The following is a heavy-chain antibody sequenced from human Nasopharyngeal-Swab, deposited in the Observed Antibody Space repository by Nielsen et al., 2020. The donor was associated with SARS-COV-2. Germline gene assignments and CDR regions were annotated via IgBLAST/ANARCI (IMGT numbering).Heavy chain of an antibody. CDR1: GYTFTSYG. D-gene: IGHD3-22*01. Sequence: VSVKVSCKASGYTFTSYGISWVRQAPGQGLEWLGWISAYNGNTNYAQKLQGRVTMTTDTSTSTAYMELRSLRSDDTAVYYCARVYIRYYYDSSGYYYYGMDVWGQGTTVTVSS. V-gene: IGHV1-18*01. CDR2: ISAYNGNT. J-gene: IGHJ6*02. CDR3: ARVYIRYYYDSSGYYYYGMDV.